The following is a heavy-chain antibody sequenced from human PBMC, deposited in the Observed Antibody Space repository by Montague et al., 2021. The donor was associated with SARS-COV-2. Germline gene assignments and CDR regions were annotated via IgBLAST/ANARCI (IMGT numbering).Heavy chain of an antibody. J-gene: IGHJ6*02. CDR2: IDDSGTT. Sequence: SETLSLTCSVSGGSLSTYYWSWIRQPPGKGLEWIGYIDDSGTTRHNPSLRSRATISLDLSKNQFSLDLNSVTAADTAVYYCARNAYNHYGLDAWGQGTTVTVSS. CDR3: ARNAYNHYGLDA. V-gene: IGHV4-59*08. CDR1: GGSLSTYY.